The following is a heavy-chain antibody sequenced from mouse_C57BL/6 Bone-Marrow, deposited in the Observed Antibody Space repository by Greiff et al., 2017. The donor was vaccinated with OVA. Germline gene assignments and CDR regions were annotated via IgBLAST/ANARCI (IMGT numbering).Heavy chain of an antibody. V-gene: IGHV2-2*01. J-gene: IGHJ4*01. CDR1: GFSLTSYG. CDR3: ARNERLRRLYYYAMDY. CDR2: IWSGGST. Sequence: VQGVESGPGLVQPSQSLSITCTVSGFSLTSYGVHWVRQSPGKGLEWLGVIWSGGSTDYNAAFISRLSISKDNSKSQVFFKMNRLQADDTAIYYCARNERLRRLYYYAMDYWGQGTSVTVSS. D-gene: IGHD2-4*01.